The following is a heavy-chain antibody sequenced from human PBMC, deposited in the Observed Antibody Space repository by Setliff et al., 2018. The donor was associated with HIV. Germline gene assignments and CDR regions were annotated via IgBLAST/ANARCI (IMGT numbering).Heavy chain of an antibody. CDR2: MNPNSGNS. V-gene: IGHV1-8*01. J-gene: IGHJ3*02. Sequence: ASVKVSCKASEYTFTSFDINWVRQATGQGLEWMGWMNPNSGNSGFAQKLQGRFTMTRYSSISTAYMELSSLQFDDTAVYYCTSIRAMVRGVTSYDAFDIWGQGTKVTVSS. CDR1: EYTFTSFD. D-gene: IGHD3-10*01. CDR3: TSIRAMVRGVTSYDAFDI.